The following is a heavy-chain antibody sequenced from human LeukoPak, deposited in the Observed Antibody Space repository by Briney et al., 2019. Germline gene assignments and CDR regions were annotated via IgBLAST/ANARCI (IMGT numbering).Heavy chain of an antibody. J-gene: IGHJ3*02. CDR1: GYTLTELS. Sequence: ASVKVSCKVSGYTLTELSMHWVRQAPGKGLEWMGGFDPEDGETIYAQKFQGSVTMTEDTSTDTAYMELSSLRSEDTAVYYCATLSLKHGAFDIWGQGTMVTVSS. CDR3: ATLSLKHGAFDI. V-gene: IGHV1-24*01. CDR2: FDPEDGET.